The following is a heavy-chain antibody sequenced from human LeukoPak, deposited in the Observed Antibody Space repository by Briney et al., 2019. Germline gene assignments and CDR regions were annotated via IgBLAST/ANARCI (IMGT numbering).Heavy chain of an antibody. CDR3: AKDFNRGYWFDP. CDR1: GFTFSSYT. D-gene: IGHD7-27*01. J-gene: IGHJ5*02. CDR2: ISGRGGST. Sequence: GGSLKLSCAASGFTFSSYTMSWVRQAPGKGLEWVSAISGRGGSTYYADSVKGRFTISRDNSKNTLYLQMNSLRAEDTAVYYCAKDFNRGYWFDPWGQGNLVTVSS. V-gene: IGHV3-23*01.